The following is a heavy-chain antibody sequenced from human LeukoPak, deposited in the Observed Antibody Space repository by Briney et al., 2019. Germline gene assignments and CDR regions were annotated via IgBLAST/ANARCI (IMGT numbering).Heavy chain of an antibody. CDR3: ARDPAYLRYYDSSGYYDY. Sequence: PGGSLRLSCAASGITFSSYWMHWVRQAPGKGLVWVSRINSDGSSTSYADSVKGRFTISRDNAKNTLYLQMNSLRAEDTAVYYCARDPAYLRYYDSSGYYDYWGQGTLVTVSS. J-gene: IGHJ4*02. CDR2: INSDGSST. V-gene: IGHV3-74*01. D-gene: IGHD3-22*01. CDR1: GITFSSYW.